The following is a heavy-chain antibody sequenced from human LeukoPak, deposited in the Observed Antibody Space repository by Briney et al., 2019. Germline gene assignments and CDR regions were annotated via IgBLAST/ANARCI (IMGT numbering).Heavy chain of an antibody. J-gene: IGHJ4*02. D-gene: IGHD3-22*01. CDR1: GGSFSGYY. CDR2: INHSGST. Sequence: SETLSLTCAVYGGSFSGYYWSWIRQPPGKGLEWIGEINHSGSTNYNPSLKSRVTISVDTSKNQFSLKLSSVTAADTAVYYCARILTYYYDSSGNRFDYWGQGPLATVSS. V-gene: IGHV4-34*01. CDR3: ARILTYYYDSSGNRFDY.